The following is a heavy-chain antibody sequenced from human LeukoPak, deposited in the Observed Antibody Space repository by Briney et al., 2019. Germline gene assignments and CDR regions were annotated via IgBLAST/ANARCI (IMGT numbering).Heavy chain of an antibody. CDR3: ARDHGLRGVYWYFDL. CDR2: ISYSTTPI. V-gene: IGHV3-48*02. Sequence: GGSLRLSCAASGFTFSTYSMYWVRQAPGKGLEWVSYISYSTTPIYYADSVNGRFTISRDNAKNSLYLQMNSLRDDDTAVYYCARDHGLRGVYWYFDLWGRGTLVTVSS. J-gene: IGHJ2*01. CDR1: GFTFSTYS.